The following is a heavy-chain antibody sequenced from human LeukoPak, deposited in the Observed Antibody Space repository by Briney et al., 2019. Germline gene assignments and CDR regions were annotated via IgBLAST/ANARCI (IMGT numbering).Heavy chain of an antibody. Sequence: PSETLSLTCTVSNGSMTSDSYYWAWVRQPPGKGLEWIGTIFYSGKTYYSASLKSRVTVSLDTSKKNFSLRLSSVSAADTAVYYCARLWIVATWFDAWGQGALVTVSS. CDR2: IFYSGKT. V-gene: IGHV4-39*02. CDR3: ARLWIVATWFDA. D-gene: IGHD2-2*03. CDR1: NGSMTSDSYY. J-gene: IGHJ5*02.